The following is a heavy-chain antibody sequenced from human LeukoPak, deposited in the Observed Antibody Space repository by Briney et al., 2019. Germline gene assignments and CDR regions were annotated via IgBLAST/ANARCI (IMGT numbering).Heavy chain of an antibody. D-gene: IGHD1-1*01. V-gene: IGHV4-39*02. CDR1: GASIISSSYY. J-gene: IGHJ5*02. Sequence: PSETLSLTCTVSGASIISSSYYWGWIRQPPGKGLEWIGSIFYSGTTYYNPSLKSRLTMSVDTSKNHFSLKLSSVTAADTAVYYCARDVYNWNDEEGGWFDPWGQGTLVTVSS. CDR2: IFYSGTT. CDR3: ARDVYNWNDEEGGWFDP.